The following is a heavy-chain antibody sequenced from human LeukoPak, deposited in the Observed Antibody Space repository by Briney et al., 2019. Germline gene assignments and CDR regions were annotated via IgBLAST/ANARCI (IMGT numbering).Heavy chain of an antibody. CDR2: MIPNRVNT. J-gene: IGHJ6*03. CDR1: GYTFTSYD. D-gene: IGHD2-21*02. V-gene: IGHV1-8*01. CDR3: ARGLHIVVVTAISYNYYYMDV. Sequence: ASVKVSCKASGYTFTSYDINWVRQATGQGLEWLGWMIPNRVNTGYAQKFQGRGTMPSNTSISTAYIELSSLRSEDTAVDYCARGLHIVVVTAISYNYYYMDVWGKGTTVTVSS.